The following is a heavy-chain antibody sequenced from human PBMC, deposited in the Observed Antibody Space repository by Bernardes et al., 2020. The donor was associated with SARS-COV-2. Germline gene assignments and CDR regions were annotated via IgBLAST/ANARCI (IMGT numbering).Heavy chain of an antibody. CDR1: GFTFSNAW. D-gene: IGHD3-22*01. J-gene: IGHJ4*02. CDR2: IKRKTDGGTT. CDR3: TTGAEIYYDSSGFSYYFDF. Sequence: GGSLRLSCAASGFTFSNAWMNWVRQAPGKGLEWVGHIKRKTDGGTTDYAAPVKGRFTISGHDSKNTMYLQMNSLKTEDTAVYYCTTGAEIYYDSSGFSYYFDFWGQGTLVTVSS. V-gene: IGHV3-15*07.